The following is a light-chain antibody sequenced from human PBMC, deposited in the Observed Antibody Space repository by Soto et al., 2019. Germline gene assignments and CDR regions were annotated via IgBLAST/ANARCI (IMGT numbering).Light chain of an antibody. CDR2: GSS. CDR1: QSVSNNY. J-gene: IGKJ2*01. CDR3: HQYGSSPPYT. V-gene: IGKV3-20*01. Sequence: EVVLTQSQGTLSLSPGESATLSCRASQSVSNNYFAWYQQKPGQAPRLLIFGSSDRATGIPDRFSGSGSGTDFTLTISRLEPEDFAVYYCHQYGSSPPYTFGQGTKLAIK.